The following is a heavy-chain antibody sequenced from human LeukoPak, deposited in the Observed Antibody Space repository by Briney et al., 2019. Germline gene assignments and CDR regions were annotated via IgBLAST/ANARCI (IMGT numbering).Heavy chain of an antibody. J-gene: IGHJ4*02. CDR1: GFTFISYW. V-gene: IGHV3-48*04. CDR3: ARDFTETGVTTAGPY. CDR2: ISSRGSTT. D-gene: IGHD6-13*01. Sequence: GGSLRLSCAASGFTFISYWMHWVRQAPGKGLEWVSYISSRGSTTYYADSVKGRFTISRDNAKNTLYLQMNSLRAEDTAVYYCARDFTETGVTTAGPYWGQGTEVTVSS.